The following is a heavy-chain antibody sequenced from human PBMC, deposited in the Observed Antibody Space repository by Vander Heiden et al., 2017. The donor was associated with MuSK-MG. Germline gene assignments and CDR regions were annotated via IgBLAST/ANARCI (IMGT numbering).Heavy chain of an antibody. J-gene: IGHJ3*02. D-gene: IGHD6-13*01. CDR3: ARDRQQLVRDAFDI. Sequence: QVQLVESGGGVVQPGRSLRLSCSASGFPFGSYGMHWVRQAPGKGLEWVAVIWYDGSNKYYADSVKGRFTISRDNSKNTLYLQMNSLRAEDTAVYYCARDRQQLVRDAFDIWGQGTMVTVSS. CDR2: IWYDGSNK. V-gene: IGHV3-33*01. CDR1: GFPFGSYG.